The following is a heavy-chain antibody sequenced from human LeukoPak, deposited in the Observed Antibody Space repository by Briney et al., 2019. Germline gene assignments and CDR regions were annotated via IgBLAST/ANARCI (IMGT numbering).Heavy chain of an antibody. V-gene: IGHV3-23*01. CDR1: GFTFSSYA. D-gene: IGHD2-15*01. CDR3: AWVLHEAFDI. J-gene: IGHJ3*02. Sequence: PGGSLRLSCAVSGFTFSSYAMSWVRQAPGKGLEWVSDISGSGGSTYYADSVKGRFTISRDNSKNTLYLQMNSLRAEDTAVYYCAWVLHEAFDIWGQGTMVTVSS. CDR2: ISGSGGST.